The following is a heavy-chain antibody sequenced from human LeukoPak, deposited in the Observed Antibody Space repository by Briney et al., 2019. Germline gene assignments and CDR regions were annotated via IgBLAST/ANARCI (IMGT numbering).Heavy chain of an antibody. D-gene: IGHD3-3*01. CDR1: GLTFSSYA. CDR3: AKDGPDDFWTGYDY. J-gene: IGHJ4*02. CDR2: ISGSGGST. V-gene: IGHV3-23*01. Sequence: GGSLRLSCAASGLTFSSYAMSWVRQAPGKGLEWVSAISGSGGSTYYADSVKGRFTISRDNSKNTLYLQMNSLRAEDTAVYYCAKDGPDDFWTGYDYWGQGTLVTVSS.